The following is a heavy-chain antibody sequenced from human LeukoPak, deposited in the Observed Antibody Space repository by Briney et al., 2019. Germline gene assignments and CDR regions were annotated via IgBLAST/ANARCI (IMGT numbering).Heavy chain of an antibody. CDR3: ARGPLSYYEYYFDY. CDR1: GYTFTNHY. V-gene: IGHV1-2*02. D-gene: IGHD1-26*01. CDR2: VNPWGGRT. J-gene: IGHJ4*02. Sequence: ASVKVSCRAVGYTFTNHYIHWVRQAPGQGLEWMGWVNPWGGRTHYVEKFQGRVAMARDASTGTAYLELSSLTADDTAVYYCARGPLSYYEYYFDYWGQGTLVTVSS.